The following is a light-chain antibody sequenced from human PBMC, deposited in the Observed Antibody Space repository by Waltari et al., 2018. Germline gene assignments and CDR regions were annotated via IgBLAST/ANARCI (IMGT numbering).Light chain of an antibody. CDR3: QSYDSSLSHWV. J-gene: IGLJ3*02. CDR2: GNN. V-gene: IGLV1-40*01. Sequence: QSVLTQTPSVSGAPGQRVIISCTGSSSNIGPGYDVHWYQQLPGTAPKLLISGNNNRPSGVPDRFCGSKSGTSASLAITGLQAEDEADYYCQSYDSSLSHWVFGGGTKLTVL. CDR1: SSNIGPGYD.